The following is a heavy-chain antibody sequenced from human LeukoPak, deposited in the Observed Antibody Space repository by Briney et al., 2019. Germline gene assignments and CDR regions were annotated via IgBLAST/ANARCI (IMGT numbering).Heavy chain of an antibody. CDR1: GGSISSSSYY. CDR2: IYYSGST. V-gene: IGHV4-39*01. Sequence: SETLSLTCTVSGGSISSSSYYWGWIRQPPGKGLEWIGSIYYSGSTNYNPSLKSRVTISVDTSKNQFSLKLSSVTAADTAVYYCARHVKGLVPAARGRYDWFDPWGQGTLVTVSS. J-gene: IGHJ5*02. CDR3: ARHVKGLVPAARGRYDWFDP. D-gene: IGHD2-2*01.